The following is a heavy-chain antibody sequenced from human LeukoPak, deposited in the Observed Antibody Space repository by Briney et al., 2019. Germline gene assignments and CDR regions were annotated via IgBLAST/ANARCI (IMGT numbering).Heavy chain of an antibody. CDR1: GFTFSSYS. CDR2: ISTSNYYI. V-gene: IGHV3-21*01. D-gene: IGHD6-13*01. J-gene: IGHJ4*02. CDR3: ARGAAGVFDY. Sequence: SGGSLRLSCAASGFTFSSYSMNWVRQAPGKGLEWVSAISTSNYYIYYADSVKGRFTISRDNAKNSLYLQMNSLRAEDTAVYYCARGAAGVFDYWGQGTLVTVSS.